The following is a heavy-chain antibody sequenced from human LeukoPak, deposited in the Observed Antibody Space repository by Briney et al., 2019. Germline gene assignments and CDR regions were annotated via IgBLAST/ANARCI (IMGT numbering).Heavy chain of an antibody. CDR3: ARARYSYGDFFDY. J-gene: IGHJ4*02. CDR1: GGTFSSYA. CDR2: IIPIFGTA. V-gene: IGHV1-69*06. Sequence: SVKVSCKASGGTFSSYAISWVRQAPGQGFEWMGGIIPIFGTANYAQKFQGRVTITADKSTSTAYMELSSLRSEDTAVYYCARARYSYGDFFDYWGQGTLVTVSS. D-gene: IGHD5-18*01.